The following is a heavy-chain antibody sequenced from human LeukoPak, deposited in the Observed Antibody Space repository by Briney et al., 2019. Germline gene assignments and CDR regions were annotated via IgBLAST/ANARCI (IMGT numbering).Heavy chain of an antibody. J-gene: IGHJ4*02. V-gene: IGHV1-46*01. CDR1: GYTFTNYC. Sequence: ASVKVSCKASGYTFTNYCIHWVRQAPGQGLEWMGIINPSGGSTAYAQKFQGRVTMTSDTSTSTVYMELSSLRSEDTAVYYCARDEGGDYGDYSPYFDYWGQGTLVTVSS. D-gene: IGHD4-17*01. CDR3: ARDEGGDYGDYSPYFDY. CDR2: INPSGGST.